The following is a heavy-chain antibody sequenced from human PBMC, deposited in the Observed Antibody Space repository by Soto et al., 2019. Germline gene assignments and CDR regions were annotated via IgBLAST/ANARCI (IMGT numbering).Heavy chain of an antibody. V-gene: IGHV4-34*01. CDR1: GESFSGYY. Sequence: QVQLQQWGAGLLKPSETLSLGCAVYGESFSGYYWNWIRQPPGKGLEWIGEINDFGSTNYKPSLASRVTISVDTSKKQFSLRLSSVTAADAAVYYCARRRRGITMVRGTYAMDVWGQGTTFTVSS. D-gene: IGHD3-10*01. CDR2: INDFGST. CDR3: ARRRRGITMVRGTYAMDV. J-gene: IGHJ6*02.